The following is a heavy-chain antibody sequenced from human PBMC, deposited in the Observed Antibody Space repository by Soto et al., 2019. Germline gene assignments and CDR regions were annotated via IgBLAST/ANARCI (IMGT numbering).Heavy chain of an antibody. Sequence: SETLSLTCAVSGVSISSGNWWTWVRRSPQRGLEYIGEIFHDGTANYYPSFERRVAISVDTSKNQFSLKLTSVTAADTAIYFCARLVYDTRLNYMYFDFWGQGTLVTRLL. CDR1: GVSISSGNW. D-gene: IGHD3-10*01. CDR2: IFHDGTA. CDR3: ARLVYDTRLNYMYFDF. J-gene: IGHJ4*02. V-gene: IGHV4-4*02.